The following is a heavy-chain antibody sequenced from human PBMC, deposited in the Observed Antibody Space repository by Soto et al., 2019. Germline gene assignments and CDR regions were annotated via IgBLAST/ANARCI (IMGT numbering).Heavy chain of an antibody. CDR1: GFTFSSYG. Sequence: QVQLVESGGGVVQPGRSLRLSCAASGFTFSSYGMHWVRQAPGKGLEWVAVIWYDGSNKYYADSVKGRFTISRDNSKNTLYLQMNSLRGEDTAVYYCARDRGGWYRLSDYWGQGTLVTVSS. V-gene: IGHV3-33*01. D-gene: IGHD6-19*01. CDR2: IWYDGSNK. J-gene: IGHJ4*02. CDR3: ARDRGGWYRLSDY.